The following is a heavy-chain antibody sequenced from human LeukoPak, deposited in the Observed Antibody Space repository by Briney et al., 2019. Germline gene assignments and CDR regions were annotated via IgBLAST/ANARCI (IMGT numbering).Heavy chain of an antibody. V-gene: IGHV4-59*01. CDR1: GGSISSYY. J-gene: IGHJ4*02. CDR2: IYYSGTT. Sequence: PSETLSLTCTVSGGSISSYYWSWIRQPPGKGLEWIGYIYYSGTTNYSPSLKSRVTISVDTSKNQFSLKLSSVTAAGTAVYYCARRSDYYDSSGYYRGHYFDYWGQGTLVTVSS. CDR3: ARRSDYYDSSGYYRGHYFDY. D-gene: IGHD3-22*01.